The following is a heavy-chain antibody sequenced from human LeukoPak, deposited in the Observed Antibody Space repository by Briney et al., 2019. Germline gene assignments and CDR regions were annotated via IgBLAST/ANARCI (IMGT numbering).Heavy chain of an antibody. Sequence: PGGSLRLSCVASGFTFKNYWMSWVRQAPGKGLEWLANIRQDGSEKYYVDSVKGRFTISRDNADNSVYLHIDSLRAEDTAVYSCVRDYCSGVTCYDGFWGQGTLVTVSS. V-gene: IGHV3-7*04. CDR3: VRDYCSGVTCYDGF. CDR2: IRQDGSEK. J-gene: IGHJ4*02. CDR1: GFTFKNYW. D-gene: IGHD2-15*01.